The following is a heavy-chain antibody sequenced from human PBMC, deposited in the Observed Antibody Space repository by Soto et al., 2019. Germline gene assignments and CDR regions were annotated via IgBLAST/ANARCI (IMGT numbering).Heavy chain of an antibody. D-gene: IGHD1-1*01. CDR1: GATLSSFA. J-gene: IGHJ6*02. V-gene: IGHV1-69*04. Sequence: QVQLVQSESEVKKPGSSVKVSCKTSGATLSSFAISWVRQAPGQGLEWVGTFIPVVGMAKYGRNFQGRVTITADESANTLFMELTGLRYEDTAMYYCAKGHDNYFFYGMDVWGQGTTVTVSS. CDR2: FIPVVGMA. CDR3: AKGHDNYFFYGMDV.